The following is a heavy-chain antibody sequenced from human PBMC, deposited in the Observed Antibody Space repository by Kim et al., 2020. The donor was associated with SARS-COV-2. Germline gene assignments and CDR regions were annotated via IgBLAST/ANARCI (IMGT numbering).Heavy chain of an antibody. CDR2: VSYDGSNK. D-gene: IGHD3-16*01. CDR3: ASESSAWGLLPKYYFDY. Sequence: GGSLRLSCAASGFTFSSYVMHWVRQAPGKGLEWVAGVSYDGSNKYYADSVKGRFIISRDNSQNTLFLHMNSLRPEDTAVYYCASESSAWGLLPKYYFDYWGEGTLVTVSS. CDR1: GFTFSSYV. V-gene: IGHV3-30*04. J-gene: IGHJ4*02.